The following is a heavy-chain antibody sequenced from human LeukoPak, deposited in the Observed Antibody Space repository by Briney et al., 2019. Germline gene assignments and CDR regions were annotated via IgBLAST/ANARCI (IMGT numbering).Heavy chain of an antibody. CDR1: GFTFSSSA. V-gene: IGHV3-23*01. J-gene: IGHJ4*02. D-gene: IGHD3-10*01. CDR3: AKGYYGSGSYGWFDY. CDR2: ISGSGDRT. Sequence: PGGSLRLSCAASGFTFSSSAMNWVRQAPGKRLEWVSTISGSGDRTYYADSVKGRFTISRDNSKNTLFLQMNSLRAEDTAVYYCAKGYYGSGSYGWFDYWGQGTLVTVSS.